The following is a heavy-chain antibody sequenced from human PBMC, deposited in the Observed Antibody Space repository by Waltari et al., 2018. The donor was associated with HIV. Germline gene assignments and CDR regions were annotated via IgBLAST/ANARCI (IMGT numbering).Heavy chain of an antibody. CDR3: ARERYCSGGSCPFDY. V-gene: IGHV4-39*07. D-gene: IGHD2-15*01. Sequence: LQLQESGPGLVKPSETLSLTCTVSGGSISSSSYYWGWIRQPPGKGLEWIGSIYYSGSTYYNPSLKSRVTISVDTSKNQFSLKLSSVTAADTAVYYCARERYCSGGSCPFDYWGQGTLVTVSS. CDR1: GGSISSSSYY. J-gene: IGHJ4*02. CDR2: IYYSGST.